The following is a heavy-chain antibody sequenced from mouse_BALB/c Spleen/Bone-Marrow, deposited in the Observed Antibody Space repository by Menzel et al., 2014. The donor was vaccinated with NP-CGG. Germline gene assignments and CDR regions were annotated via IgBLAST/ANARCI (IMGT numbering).Heavy chain of an antibody. V-gene: IGHV3-6*02. CDR2: ISYDGSN. CDR1: GYSITSGYH. J-gene: IGHJ4*01. Sequence: SLSVNCSGTGYSITSGYHWNWLRQVPGNKLEWMGYISYDGSNDYNPSLKNRISITRDTSKNQFFLKLNSVTTEDTATYYCAREAMDYWGQGTSITVSS. CDR3: AREAMDY.